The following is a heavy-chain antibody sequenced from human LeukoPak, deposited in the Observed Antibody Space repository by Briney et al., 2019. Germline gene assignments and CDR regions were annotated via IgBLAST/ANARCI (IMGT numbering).Heavy chain of an antibody. J-gene: IGHJ4*02. CDR1: GGSFSGYY. D-gene: IGHD2-2*01. CDR3: ARGWGIVVVPDARFPAFDY. CDR2: INHSGST. Sequence: SETLSLTCAVYGGSFSGYYWSWIRQPPGKGLEWIGEINHSGSTNYNPSLKSRVTISVDTSKNQFSLKLSSVTAADTAVYYCARGWGIVVVPDARFPAFDYWGQGTLVTVSS. V-gene: IGHV4-34*01.